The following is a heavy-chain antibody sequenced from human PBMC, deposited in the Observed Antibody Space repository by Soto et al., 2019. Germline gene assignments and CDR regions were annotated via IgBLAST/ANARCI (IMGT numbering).Heavy chain of an antibody. J-gene: IGHJ4*02. CDR1: GHTFSSYG. V-gene: IGHV3-30*18. D-gene: IGHD3-22*01. CDR3: AKDTYYHDSSGYYTFDY. CDR2: ISYDGRNK. Sequence: QVQLVESGGGVVQPERSLIVSCAASGHTFSSYGMHWVRQAPGKGLEWVAAISYDGRNKNYADSVEGRFTISRDNSKNTLYLQMNSLRAEDTAVYYCAKDTYYHDSSGYYTFDYWGQGTLVTVSS.